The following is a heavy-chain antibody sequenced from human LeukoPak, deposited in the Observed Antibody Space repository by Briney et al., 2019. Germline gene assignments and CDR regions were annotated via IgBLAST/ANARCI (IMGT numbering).Heavy chain of an antibody. Sequence: PSETLSLTCTVSGGSISSSSYYWGWIRQPPGKGLEWIGSIYYSGSTYYNPSLKSRVTISVDTSKNQFSLKLSSVTAADTAVYYCARDTRVITDDGAFDIWGQGTMVTVSS. CDR1: GGSISSSSYY. J-gene: IGHJ3*02. D-gene: IGHD3-22*01. V-gene: IGHV4-39*02. CDR3: ARDTRVITDDGAFDI. CDR2: IYYSGST.